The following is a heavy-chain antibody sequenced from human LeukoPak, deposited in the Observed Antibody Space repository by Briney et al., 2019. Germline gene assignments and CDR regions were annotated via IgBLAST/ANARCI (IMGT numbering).Heavy chain of an antibody. Sequence: ASVKVSCKASGYTFTGYYMHWVRQAPGQGREWMGWINPNSGGTNYAQKFQGRVTMTRDTSISTAYMELSRLRSDDTAVYYCASLPRGIVVAPFDYWGQGTLVTVSS. CDR2: INPNSGGT. CDR1: GYTFTGYY. CDR3: ASLPRGIVVAPFDY. V-gene: IGHV1-2*02. J-gene: IGHJ4*02. D-gene: IGHD3-22*01.